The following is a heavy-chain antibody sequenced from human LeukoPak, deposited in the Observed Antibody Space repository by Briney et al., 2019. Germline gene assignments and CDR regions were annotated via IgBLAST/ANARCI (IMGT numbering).Heavy chain of an antibody. CDR1: GFTFSSNW. CDR2: IIRDVREQ. CDR3: AKVGALELQRLFAN. J-gene: IGHJ4*02. V-gene: IGHV3-7*01. D-gene: IGHD1-26*01. Sequence: GGSLRLSCEVSGFTFSSNWMTWARHIPGRGRVEVANIIRDVREQHYVESVKGRLTISRDNGRSSLYLQMDSLRVDDTAVYYCAKVGALELQRLFANCGQGSLV.